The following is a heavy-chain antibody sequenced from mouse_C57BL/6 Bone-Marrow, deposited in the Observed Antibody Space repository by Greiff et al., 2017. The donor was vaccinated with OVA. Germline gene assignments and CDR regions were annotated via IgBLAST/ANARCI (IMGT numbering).Heavy chain of an antibody. Sequence: QVQLQQPGAELVKPGASVKMSCKASGYTFTSYWITWVKQRPGQGLEWIGDIYPGSGSTNYNEKFKSKATLTVDTSSRPAYMQLSSLTSEDSAVYYCARRYYGSSWYFDVWGTGTTVTVSS. J-gene: IGHJ1*03. CDR2: IYPGSGST. D-gene: IGHD1-1*01. CDR3: ARRYYGSSWYFDV. V-gene: IGHV1-55*01. CDR1: GYTFTSYW.